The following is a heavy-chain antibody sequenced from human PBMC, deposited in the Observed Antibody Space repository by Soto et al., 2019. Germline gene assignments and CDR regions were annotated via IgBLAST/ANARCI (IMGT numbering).Heavy chain of an antibody. CDR1: GGTFSSYA. CDR3: SDSSGYSPRRTYYFDY. D-gene: IGHD3-22*01. CDR2: IIPIFGTA. V-gene: IGHV1-69*01. Sequence: QVQLVQSGAEVKKPGSSVKVSCKASGGTFSSYAISWVRQAPGQGLEWMGGIIPIFGTANYAQKFHGRVTITADESTSTAYMDLSSLRSEDTAVYYCSDSSGYSPRRTYYFDYWGQGTLVTVSS. J-gene: IGHJ4*02.